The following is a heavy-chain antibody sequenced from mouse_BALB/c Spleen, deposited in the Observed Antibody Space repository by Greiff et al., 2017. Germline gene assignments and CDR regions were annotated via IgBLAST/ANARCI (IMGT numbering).Heavy chain of an antibody. D-gene: IGHD2-3*01. CDR3: AREGDGYYAWFAY. Sequence: EVQRVESGGGLVQPGGSRKLSCAASGFTFSSFGMHWVRQAPEKGLEWVAYISSGSSTIYYADTVKGRFTISRDNPKNTLFLQMTSLRSEDTAMYYCAREGDGYYAWFAYWGQGTLVTVSA. V-gene: IGHV5-17*02. CDR1: GFTFSSFG. CDR2: ISSGSSTI. J-gene: IGHJ3*01.